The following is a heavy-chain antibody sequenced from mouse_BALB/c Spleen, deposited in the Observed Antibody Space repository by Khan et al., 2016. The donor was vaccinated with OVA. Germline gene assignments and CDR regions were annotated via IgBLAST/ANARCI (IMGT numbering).Heavy chain of an antibody. Sequence: EVQLVESGGDLVQPGGSLKLSCAASGFTFSRYTMSWVRQTPEKRLEWVAFISNGGGSTYYPDTVKGRFTISRDNAKHTLYLQMNSLKSEDTAMFYGARASTTEDDYVRGYWGQGTSVTVSS. CDR1: GFTFSRYT. D-gene: IGHD1-1*01. CDR2: ISNGGGST. J-gene: IGHJ4*01. CDR3: ARASTTEDDYVRGY. V-gene: IGHV5-12-2*01.